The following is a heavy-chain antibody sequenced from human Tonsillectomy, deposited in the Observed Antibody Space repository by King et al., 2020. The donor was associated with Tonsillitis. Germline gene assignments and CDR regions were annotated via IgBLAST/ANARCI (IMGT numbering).Heavy chain of an antibody. V-gene: IGHV4-39*01. CDR2: IYYSGST. D-gene: IGHD3-9*01. CDR1: AGSISSSSYY. J-gene: IGHJ4*02. Sequence: QLQESGPGLVKPSETLSLTCTVSAGSISSSSYYWGWIRQPPGKGLEWIGTIYYSGSTYYNPSLKSRVTISVDTSKNQFSLKLSSVTAADTAVYYCARHLSPPTGYFDWPPGYWGQGTLVTVSS. CDR3: ARHLSPPTGYFDWPPGY.